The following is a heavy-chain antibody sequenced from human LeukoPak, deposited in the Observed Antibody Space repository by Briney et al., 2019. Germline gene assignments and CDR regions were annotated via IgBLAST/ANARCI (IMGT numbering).Heavy chain of an antibody. Sequence: GGSLRLSCAASGFTFSSYAMHWVRQAPGKGLEWVGVISYDGSNKYYADSVKGRFTISRDNSKNTLYVQMNSLRVEDTAVYYCAKLAKYFYGSETFYFFEHWGQGTPVTASS. D-gene: IGHD3-10*01. CDR3: AKLAKYFYGSETFYFFEH. V-gene: IGHV3-30*04. CDR1: GFTFSSYA. CDR2: ISYDGSNK. J-gene: IGHJ4*02.